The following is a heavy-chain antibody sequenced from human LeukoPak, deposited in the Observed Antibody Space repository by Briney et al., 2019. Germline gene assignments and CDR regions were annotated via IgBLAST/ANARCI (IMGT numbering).Heavy chain of an antibody. J-gene: IGHJ4*02. Sequence: ASVKVSCKASGYTFTSYGISWARQAPGQGLEWMGWISAYNGNTNYAQKLQGRVTMTTDTSTSTAYMELRSLRSDDTAVYYCARDMDCSSTSCYESGPDYWGQGTLVTVSS. CDR1: GYTFTSYG. V-gene: IGHV1-18*01. D-gene: IGHD2-2*01. CDR3: ARDMDCSSTSCYESGPDY. CDR2: ISAYNGNT.